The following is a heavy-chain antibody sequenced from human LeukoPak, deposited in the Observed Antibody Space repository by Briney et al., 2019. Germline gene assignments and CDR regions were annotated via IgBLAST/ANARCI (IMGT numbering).Heavy chain of an antibody. CDR3: ARTGGYNSPFSF. CDR2: VSYSGST. V-gene: IGHV4-59*01. Sequence: SETLSLTCTVSGGSISSYYWNWVRQPPGKGLEWIGYVSYSGSTNYNPSLKSRVTISVDTSKNQFSLKLNSVTAADTAVYYCARTGGYNSPFSFWGQGTLVTVSS. CDR1: GGSISSYY. J-gene: IGHJ4*02. D-gene: IGHD5-24*01.